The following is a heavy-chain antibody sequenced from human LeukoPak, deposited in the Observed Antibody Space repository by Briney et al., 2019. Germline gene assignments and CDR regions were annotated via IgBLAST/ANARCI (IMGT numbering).Heavy chain of an antibody. J-gene: IGHJ5*02. CDR1: GGSISSYY. CDR3: ARERIVESGNWFDP. Sequence: SETLSLTCTVSGGSISSYYWSWIRQPPGKGLEWIGYIYNSGSTNYNPSLMSRVTISVDTSKNQFSLKLSSVTAADTAIYYCARERIVESGNWFDPWGQGTPVTVPS. D-gene: IGHD6-13*01. CDR2: IYNSGST. V-gene: IGHV4-59*08.